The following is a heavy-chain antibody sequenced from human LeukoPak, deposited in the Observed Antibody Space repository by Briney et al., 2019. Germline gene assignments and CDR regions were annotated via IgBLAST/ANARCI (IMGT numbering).Heavy chain of an antibody. J-gene: IGHJ4*03. V-gene: IGHV3-21*01. CDR2: ITSSSNYI. CDR3: ARDVEAMAAAGGGVDY. Sequence: GGSLRLSCAASGFTFRSYSMNWVRQAPGKGLEWVSSITSSSNYIYYADSVKGRFTISRDNAKNSLYLQMNSLRAEDTAVYYCARDVEAMAAAGGGVDYWGHGTLVTVSS. CDR1: GFTFRSYS. D-gene: IGHD6-13*01.